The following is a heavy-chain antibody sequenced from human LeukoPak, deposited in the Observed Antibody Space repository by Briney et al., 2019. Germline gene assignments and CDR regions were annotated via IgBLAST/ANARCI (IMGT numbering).Heavy chain of an antibody. CDR1: GYTFTGYY. Sequence: ASVKVSCKASGYTFTGYYMHWVRQAPGQGLEWMGWINPNSGGTNYAQKFQGRVTMTRDTSISTAYMELSRLRSDDTAVYYCARTLGYDFWSGDYHPFDYWGQGTLVTVSS. CDR3: ARTLGYDFWSGDYHPFDY. V-gene: IGHV1-2*02. D-gene: IGHD3-3*01. CDR2: INPNSGGT. J-gene: IGHJ4*02.